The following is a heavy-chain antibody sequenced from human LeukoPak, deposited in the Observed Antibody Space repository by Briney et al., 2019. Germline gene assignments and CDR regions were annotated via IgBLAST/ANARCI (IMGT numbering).Heavy chain of an antibody. V-gene: IGHV4-34*01. D-gene: IGHD3-22*01. CDR1: GVSFSSYS. CDR3: ARHRVYYDSSGYYPYYYMDV. J-gene: IGHJ6*03. CDR2: INRSGST. Sequence: SGTLCLTSAVSGVSFSSYSWSWIRQSPGKGLEWIGEINRSGSTYYNPSLQSRVTISVDTSKNQFPLKLSSVTAADTAVYYCARHRVYYDSSGYYPYYYMDVWGKGTTVTISS.